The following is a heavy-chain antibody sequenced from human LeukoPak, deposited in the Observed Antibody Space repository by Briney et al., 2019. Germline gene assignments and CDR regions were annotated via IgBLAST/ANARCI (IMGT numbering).Heavy chain of an antibody. CDR3: ARGEYGSGSLNYYYYGMDV. V-gene: IGHV4-31*03. D-gene: IGHD3-10*01. Sequence: SETLSLTCTVSGGSISSGGYYWSWIRQHPGKGLEWIGYIYYSGSTYYNPSLKIRVTISVDTSKNQFPLKLSSVTAADTAVYYCARGEYGSGSLNYYYYGMDVWGQGTTVTVSS. J-gene: IGHJ6*02. CDR2: IYYSGST. CDR1: GGSISSGGYY.